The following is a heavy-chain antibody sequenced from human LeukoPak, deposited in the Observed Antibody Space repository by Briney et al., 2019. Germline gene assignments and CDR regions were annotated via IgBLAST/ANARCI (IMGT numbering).Heavy chain of an antibody. CDR1: GFTFSSYS. D-gene: IGHD4-17*01. CDR2: ISGSGGST. Sequence: GGSLRLSCAASGFTFSSYSMSWVRQAPGKGLEWVSAISGSGGSTYYADSVKGRFTISRDNSKNTLYLQMNSLRAEDTAVYYCAKDDDYGDLYYFDYWGQGTLVTVSS. CDR3: AKDDDYGDLYYFDY. V-gene: IGHV3-23*01. J-gene: IGHJ4*02.